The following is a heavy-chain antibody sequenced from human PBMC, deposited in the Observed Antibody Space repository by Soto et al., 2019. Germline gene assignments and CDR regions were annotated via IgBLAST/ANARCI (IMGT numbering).Heavy chain of an antibody. Sequence: GASVKVSCKASGYTFTGYYMHWVRQAPGQGLEWMGWINPNSGGTNYAQKFQGRVTMTRDTSITTAYMELSRLRSDDTAVYYCTRDRSGYDFRGDSWGQGTLVTVSS. V-gene: IGHV1-2*02. CDR3: TRDRSGYDFRGDS. CDR1: GYTFTGYY. D-gene: IGHD5-12*01. J-gene: IGHJ4*02. CDR2: INPNSGGT.